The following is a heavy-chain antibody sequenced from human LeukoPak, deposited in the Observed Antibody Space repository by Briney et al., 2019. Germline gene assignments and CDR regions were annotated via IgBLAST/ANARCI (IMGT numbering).Heavy chain of an antibody. CDR3: ARRHGRCSDGSCYYPDY. Sequence: GASVKVSCKASGYTFTSYYINWVRQATGQGLEWMGWMNPNSGNTGYAQKFQGRVTMTRNSSITTAYMELSSLRSEDTAVYYCARRHGRCSDGSCYYPDYWGQGTLVTVSS. V-gene: IGHV1-8*01. CDR1: GYTFTSYY. D-gene: IGHD2-15*01. CDR2: MNPNSGNT. J-gene: IGHJ4*02.